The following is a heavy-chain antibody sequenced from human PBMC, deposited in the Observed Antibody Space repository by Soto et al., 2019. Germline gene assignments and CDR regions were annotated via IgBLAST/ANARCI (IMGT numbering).Heavy chain of an antibody. J-gene: IGHJ6*02. CDR1: GYTFTSYY. D-gene: IGHD3-16*01. V-gene: IGHV1-46*01. CDR2: INPSGGST. Sequence: QVQLVQSGAEVKKPGASVKVSCKASGYTFTSYYMHWVRQAPGQGLEWMGIINPSGGSTSYAKKFQGRVTMTRDTSTSTVYMELSSLRSEDTAVYYCARVARGGNYGMDVWGQGTTVTVSS. CDR3: ARVARGGNYGMDV.